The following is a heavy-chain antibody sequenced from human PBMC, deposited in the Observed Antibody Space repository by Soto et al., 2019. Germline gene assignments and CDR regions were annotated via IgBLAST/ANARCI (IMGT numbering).Heavy chain of an antibody. Sequence: GGSLRLSCAASGFTFSRYSMNWGRQAPGKGLEWVSSISSSSSYIYYADSVKGRFTISRDNAKNSLYLQMNSLRAEDTAVYYCARYYYESETQAPVYFDYWGQGTLVTGSS. J-gene: IGHJ4*02. CDR3: ARYYYESETQAPVYFDY. D-gene: IGHD3-22*01. CDR1: GFTFSRYS. V-gene: IGHV3-21*01. CDR2: ISSSSSYI.